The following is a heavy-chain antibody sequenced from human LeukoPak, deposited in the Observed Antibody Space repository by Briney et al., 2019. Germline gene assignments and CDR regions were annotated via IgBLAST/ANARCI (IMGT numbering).Heavy chain of an antibody. CDR3: ARDPSTAAANWFDP. D-gene: IGHD6-13*01. CDR2: ISSSSSYI. V-gene: IGHV3-21*01. J-gene: IGHJ5*02. Sequence: GGSLRLSCAASGFTFSSYSMNWVRQAPGKGLEWVSSISSSSSYIYYADSVKGRFTISRDNAKNSLYLQMNSLRAEDTAVYYCARDPSTAAANWFDPWGQGTLVTVSS. CDR1: GFTFSSYS.